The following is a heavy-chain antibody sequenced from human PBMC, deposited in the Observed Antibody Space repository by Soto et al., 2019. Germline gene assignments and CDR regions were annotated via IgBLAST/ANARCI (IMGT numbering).Heavy chain of an antibody. D-gene: IGHD3-10*01. V-gene: IGHV4-31*03. CDR3: ARDSDYYSSGSFDY. CDR1: GDSISSSGYY. CDR2: IYYSGSS. J-gene: IGHJ4*02. Sequence: SETLSLTCTVSGDSISSSGYYWSWIRQRPGKGLDWIGNIYYSGSSYNNPSLKSRVTISVNTSKNQFSLNVRYVTAAVTAVYYCARDSDYYSSGSFDYWGQGTLVTVSS.